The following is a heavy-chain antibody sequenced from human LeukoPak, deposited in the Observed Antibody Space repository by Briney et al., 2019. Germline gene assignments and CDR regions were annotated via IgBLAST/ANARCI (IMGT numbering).Heavy chain of an antibody. D-gene: IGHD3-10*01. CDR2: IYPGDSDT. V-gene: IGHV5-51*01. J-gene: IGHJ4*02. CDR1: GYSFTSYW. CDR3: ARRTTMVRGVFDY. Sequence: ESLKISCKGSGYSFTSYWIGWVRQLPGKGLEWMGIIYPGDSDTRYSPSFQGQVTISADKSISTAYLQWSSLKASDTAMYYCARRTTMVRGVFDYWGQGTLVTVSS.